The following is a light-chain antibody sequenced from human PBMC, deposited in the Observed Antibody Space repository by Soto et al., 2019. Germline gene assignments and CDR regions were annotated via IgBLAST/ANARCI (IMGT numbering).Light chain of an antibody. CDR3: QQYGGSALYT. J-gene: IGKJ2*01. V-gene: IGKV3-20*01. CDR2: AAS. CDR1: QNISSSS. Sequence: EIVLTQSPGTLSLSPGERATLSCRASQNISSSSLAWYQQKPGQAPRLLIHAASSRATGIPDRFSGSGSETDFTLTISRLEPEDFGVYDCQQYGGSALYTFGQGTKLEI.